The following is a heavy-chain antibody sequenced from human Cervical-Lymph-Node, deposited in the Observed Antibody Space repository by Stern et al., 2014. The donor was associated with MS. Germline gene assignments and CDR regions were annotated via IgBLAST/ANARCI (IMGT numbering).Heavy chain of an antibody. CDR2: INQSGTT. J-gene: IGHJ6*02. CDR3: ARMMSVSGIGMDV. Sequence: QEQLQESGPGLVKPSGTLSLTCAVSGGSISSRSNWWTWVRQPPGKGLEWIGEINQSGTTNYNPSLKNRVTISVDKSKNQVALNVRSVTAADTAVYYCARMMSVSGIGMDVWGQGTTVTVSS. V-gene: IGHV4-4*02. CDR1: GGSISSRSNW. D-gene: IGHD3-16*01.